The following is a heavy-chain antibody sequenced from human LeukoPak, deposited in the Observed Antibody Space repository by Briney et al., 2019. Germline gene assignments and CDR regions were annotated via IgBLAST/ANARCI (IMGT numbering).Heavy chain of an antibody. CDR3: AKAGSSGWSSSGGDY. V-gene: IGHV3-23*01. J-gene: IGHJ4*02. D-gene: IGHD6-19*01. CDR2: DSGSGGST. Sequence: SGGSLRLSCAASGFTFSNFAMTWVRQAPGKGLEWVSTDSGSGGSTFYADSVKGRFPISRDNSKNTLFLQMNSLRAEDTAIYYSAKAGSSGWSSSGGDYWGQGSVVTVSS. CDR1: GFTFSNFA.